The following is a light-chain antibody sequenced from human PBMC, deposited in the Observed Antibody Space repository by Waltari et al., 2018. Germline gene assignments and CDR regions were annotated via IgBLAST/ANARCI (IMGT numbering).Light chain of an antibody. J-gene: IGLJ2*01. CDR3: SSYRSSFTYVV. CDR1: SRDLGGFNY. CDR2: DVS. Sequence: QSALTQPASVSGSPGQSITISCTGTSRDLGGFNYVSCYQQHPGKAPKLMIYDVSNRPSGVSNRFSGSKSGNTASLTISGLQAEDEADYYCSSYRSSFTYVVFGGGTKLTVL. V-gene: IGLV2-14*03.